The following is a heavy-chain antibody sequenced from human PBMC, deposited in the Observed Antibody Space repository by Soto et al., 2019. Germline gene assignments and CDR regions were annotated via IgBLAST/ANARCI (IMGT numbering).Heavy chain of an antibody. Sequence: GGSLRLSCAASGFTFSSYGMHWVRQAPGKGLEWVAVISYDGSNKYYADSVKGRFTISRDNSKNTLYLQMNSLRAEDTAVYYCVKDRRANYYGMDVWGQGTTVTVSS. V-gene: IGHV3-30*18. D-gene: IGHD5-12*01. CDR1: GFTFSSYG. CDR3: VKDRRANYYGMDV. J-gene: IGHJ6*02. CDR2: ISYDGSNK.